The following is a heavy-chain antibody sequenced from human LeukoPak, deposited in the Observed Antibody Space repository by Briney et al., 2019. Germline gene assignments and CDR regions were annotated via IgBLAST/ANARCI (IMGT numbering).Heavy chain of an antibody. CDR1: GFTFSGSA. CDR2: IRSKANSYAT. V-gene: IGHV3-73*01. D-gene: IGHD3-10*01. J-gene: IGHJ4*02. Sequence: GGSLRLSCAASGFTFSGSAMHWVRQASGKGLEWVGRIRSKANSYATAYAASVKGRFTISRDDSKNTAYQQMNSLKTEDTAVYFCYTYYYGSGSYNPPFYFDYWGQGTLVTVSS. CDR3: YTYYYGSGSYNPPFYFDY.